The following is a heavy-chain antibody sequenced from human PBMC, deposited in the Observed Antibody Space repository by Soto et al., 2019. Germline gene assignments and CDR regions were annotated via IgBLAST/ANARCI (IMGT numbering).Heavy chain of an antibody. D-gene: IGHD3-16*01. CDR3: ARSWVTGKGGMDV. CDR2: INGYTGNT. V-gene: IGHV1-18*01. Sequence: VKVSCKASGYTFTSYGFSWVRQAPGQGLEWMGWINGYTGNTHYAQKFQGRVTMTTDTSTSTAYMELWTLISDDTAVYYCARSWVTGKGGMDVWGQGTTVTVSS. CDR1: GYTFTSYG. J-gene: IGHJ6*02.